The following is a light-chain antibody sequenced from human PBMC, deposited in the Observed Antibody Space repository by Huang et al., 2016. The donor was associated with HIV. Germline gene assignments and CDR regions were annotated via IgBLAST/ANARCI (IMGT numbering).Light chain of an antibody. CDR1: QSLLSSDGDTF. Sequence: VVMTQAPLSLPVTLGQPASIFCKSSQSLLSSDGDTFLNWFQQRPGQSPRRLIYQVSIRDSGVPLRFSGSGSGTLFTLRINPGEAEDVAIYYCMQGTHWPGTFGPGTKMDI. J-gene: IGKJ1*01. CDR2: QVS. V-gene: IGKV2-30*01. CDR3: MQGTHWPGT.